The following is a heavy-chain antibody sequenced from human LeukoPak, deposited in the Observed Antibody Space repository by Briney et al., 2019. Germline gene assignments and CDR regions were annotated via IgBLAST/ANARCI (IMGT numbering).Heavy chain of an antibody. D-gene: IGHD3-10*01. CDR1: GVSINSGGYY. CDR3: ARLRESNWFDP. CDR2: IYYSGST. J-gene: IGHJ5*02. V-gene: IGHV4-31*03. Sequence: SETLSLTCTVSGVSINSGGYYWSWIRQHPGKGLEWIGYIYYSGSTYYSPSLKSRVTISVDTSKNQFSLKLSSVTAADTAVYYCARLRESNWFDPWGQGTLVTVSS.